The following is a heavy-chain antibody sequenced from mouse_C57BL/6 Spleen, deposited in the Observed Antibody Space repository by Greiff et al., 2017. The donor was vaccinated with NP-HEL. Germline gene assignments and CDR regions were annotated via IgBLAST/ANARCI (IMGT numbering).Heavy chain of an antibody. CDR1: GYTFTSYW. CDR3: ASPGPYSNYDWFAY. J-gene: IGHJ3*01. D-gene: IGHD2-5*01. CDR2: IDPSDSYT. Sequence: QVQLKQPGAELVMPGASVKLSCKASGYTFTSYWMHWVKQRPGQGLEWIGEIDPSDSYTNYNQKFKGKSTLTVDKSSSTAYMQLSSLTSEDSAVYYCASPGPYSNYDWFAYWGQGTLVTVSA. V-gene: IGHV1-69*01.